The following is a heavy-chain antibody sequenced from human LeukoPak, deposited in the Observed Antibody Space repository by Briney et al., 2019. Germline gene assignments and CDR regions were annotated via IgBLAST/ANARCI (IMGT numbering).Heavy chain of an antibody. J-gene: IGHJ4*02. CDR1: GYTFTNYY. D-gene: IGHD3-9*01. CDR3: ARSGYDILTGYYDRNVYFDY. CDR2: INPSGGST. Sequence: ASVKVSCKASGYTFTNYYIHWVRQAPGQGLECMGIINPSGGSTSYAQKFQGRVTMTRDMSTSTVYMELSSLRSEDTAVYYCARSGYDILTGYYDRNVYFDYWGQGTLVTVSS. V-gene: IGHV1-46*01.